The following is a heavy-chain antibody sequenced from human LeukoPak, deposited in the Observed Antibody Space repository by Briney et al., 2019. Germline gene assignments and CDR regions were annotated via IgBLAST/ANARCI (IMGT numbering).Heavy chain of an antibody. V-gene: IGHV3-23*01. D-gene: IGHD3-9*01. Sequence: GGSLRLSCAASGFTFSSYAMSWVRQAPGKGLEWVSAISGSGGSTYYADSVKGRFTISRDNSKNTLYLQMNSLRAEDTAVYYCANGAYYDILTGYYKSCGQGTLVTVSS. J-gene: IGHJ5*02. CDR1: GFTFSSYA. CDR2: ISGSGGST. CDR3: ANGAYYDILTGYYKS.